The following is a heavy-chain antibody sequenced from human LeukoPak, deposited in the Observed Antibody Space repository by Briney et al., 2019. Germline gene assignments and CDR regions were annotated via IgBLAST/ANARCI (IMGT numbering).Heavy chain of an antibody. Sequence: GGSLRLSCAASGFTFSSYSMNWVRQAPGKGLGWVSSISSSSSYIYSADSVKGRFTISRDNSKNTLFLQMNSLRGEDTAVYYCARVRGGGFRTADSWGQGTLVTVSS. CDR1: GFTFSSYS. CDR3: ARVRGGGFRTADS. V-gene: IGHV3-21*01. J-gene: IGHJ4*02. D-gene: IGHD1-14*01. CDR2: ISSSSSYI.